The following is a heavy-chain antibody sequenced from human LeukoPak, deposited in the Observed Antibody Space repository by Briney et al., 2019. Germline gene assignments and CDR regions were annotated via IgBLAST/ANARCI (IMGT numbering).Heavy chain of an antibody. Sequence: ASVKVSCKASGYTFTSYYMHWVRQAPGQGLEWMGIINPSGGSTSYAQKFQGRVTMTRDTSTSTVYMELSSLRSEDTAVYYCATDAARYCSSTSCRPNGAFDIWGQGTMVTVSS. V-gene: IGHV1-46*01. CDR1: GYTFTSYY. D-gene: IGHD2-2*01. CDR2: INPSGGST. CDR3: ATDAARYCSSTSCRPNGAFDI. J-gene: IGHJ3*02.